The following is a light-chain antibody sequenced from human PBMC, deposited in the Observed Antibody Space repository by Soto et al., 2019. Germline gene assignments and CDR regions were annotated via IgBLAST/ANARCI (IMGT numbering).Light chain of an antibody. CDR1: RSVGSL. V-gene: IGKV3-15*01. J-gene: IGKJ1*01. CDR3: LQFNTFPWT. CDR2: RAS. Sequence: EIVLTQSPATLSVSPGERATLSCRASRSVGSLLAWYQQKPGQAPRLLIYRASSRATGISGSFSGSGSGTEFTLTITSLQSEDFATYYCLQFNTFPWTFGQGTKVEIK.